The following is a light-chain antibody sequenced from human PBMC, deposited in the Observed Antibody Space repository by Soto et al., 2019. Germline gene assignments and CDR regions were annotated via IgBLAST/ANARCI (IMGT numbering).Light chain of an antibody. CDR3: QQYGSSPRT. V-gene: IGKV3-20*01. J-gene: IGKJ1*01. Sequence: EILLTQSPGSLSLSRGERATLSCRASQRLSSSYLAWYQQKPGQAPGLLIYGASSRATGIPDRFSGSGSGTDFTLTISRLEPEDFAVYYCQQYGSSPRTFGQGTKVDIK. CDR1: QRLSSSY. CDR2: GAS.